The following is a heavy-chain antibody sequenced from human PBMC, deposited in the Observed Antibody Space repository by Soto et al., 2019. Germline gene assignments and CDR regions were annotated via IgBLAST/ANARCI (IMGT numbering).Heavy chain of an antibody. D-gene: IGHD2-8*02. V-gene: IGHV4-61*01. J-gene: IGHJ4*02. CDR2: IYYSGST. CDR3: AREGGVASGPLGY. Sequence: SETLSLTCTVSGGSVSSGSYYWSWIRQPPGKGLEWIGYIYYSGSTNYNPSLKSRVTISVDTSKNQFSLKLSSVTAADTAVYYGAREGGVASGPLGYWGQGTLVTLSS. CDR1: GGSVSSGSYY.